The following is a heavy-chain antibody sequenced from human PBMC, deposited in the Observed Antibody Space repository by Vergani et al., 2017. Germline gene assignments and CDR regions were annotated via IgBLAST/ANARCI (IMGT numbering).Heavy chain of an antibody. CDR1: GGSISSYY. Sequence: QVQLQESGPGLVKPSETLSLTCTVSGGSISSYYWSWIRQPPGKGLEWIGYIYYSGSTNYNPSLKSRVTISVDTSKNQFSLKLSSVTAADTAVYYCARGPVAGNGPVGWFDPWGQGTLVTVSS. J-gene: IGHJ5*02. V-gene: IGHV4-59*01. CDR3: ARGPVAGNGPVGWFDP. D-gene: IGHD6-19*01. CDR2: IYYSGST.